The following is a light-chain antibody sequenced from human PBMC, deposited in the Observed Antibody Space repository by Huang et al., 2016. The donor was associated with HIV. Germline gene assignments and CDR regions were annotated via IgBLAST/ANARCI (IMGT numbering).Light chain of an antibody. V-gene: IGKV3-11*01. CDR3: QQRSNWPRT. CDR1: RSVSNS. J-gene: IGKJ1*01. Sequence: EIVLTQSPATLSLSPGERATLSCRASRSVSNSLAWYQQKPGQAPRLLIYDASNRATGIPARFSGSGSGTDFTITISSLEPEDFAVYYCQQRSNWPRTFGQGTKVEIK. CDR2: DAS.